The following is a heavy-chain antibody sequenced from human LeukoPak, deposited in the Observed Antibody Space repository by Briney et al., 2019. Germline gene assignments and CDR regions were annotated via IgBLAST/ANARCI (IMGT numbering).Heavy chain of an antibody. J-gene: IGHJ4*02. V-gene: IGHV3-23*01. CDR1: GGSFSGYY. CDR3: AKDEQWLVPRGVDY. CDR2: ISGSGGTT. Sequence: ETLSLTCAVYGGSFSGYYWSWIRQPPGKGLEWVSAISGSGGTTYYADSVKGRFTISRDNSKNTLYLQMNSLRAEDTAVYYCAKDEQWLVPRGVDYWGQGTLVTVSS. D-gene: IGHD6-19*01.